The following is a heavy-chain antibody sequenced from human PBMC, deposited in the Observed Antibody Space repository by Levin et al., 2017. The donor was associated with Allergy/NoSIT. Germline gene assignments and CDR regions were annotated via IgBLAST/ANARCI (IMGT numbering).Heavy chain of an antibody. V-gene: IGHV3-21*01. CDR1: GFTFSSYS. CDR2: ISSSSSYI. J-gene: IGHJ4*02. D-gene: IGHD3-10*01. CDR3: ARVLGSGSYYSDY. Sequence: ETLSLTCAASGFTFSSYSMNWVRQAPGKGLEWVSSISSSSSYIYYADSVKGRFTISRDNAKNSLYLQMNSLRAEDTAVYYCARVLGSGSYYSDYWGQGTLVTVSS.